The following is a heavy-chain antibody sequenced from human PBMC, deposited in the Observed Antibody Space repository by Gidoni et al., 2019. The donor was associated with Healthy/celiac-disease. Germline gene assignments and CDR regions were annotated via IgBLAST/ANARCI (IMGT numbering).Heavy chain of an antibody. CDR2: ISYDGSNK. CDR3: AKDRGGGAPTGMDV. CDR1: GFTFSSYG. V-gene: IGHV3-30*18. D-gene: IGHD3-10*01. Sequence: QVQLVESGGCVVQPGRSLRLSCAASGFTFSSYGMHCVRQAPGKGLEWVSVISYDGSNKYYADSVKGRFTISRDNSKNTLDLQMNSLRAEDTAVYYCAKDRGGGAPTGMDVWGQGTTVTVSS. J-gene: IGHJ6*02.